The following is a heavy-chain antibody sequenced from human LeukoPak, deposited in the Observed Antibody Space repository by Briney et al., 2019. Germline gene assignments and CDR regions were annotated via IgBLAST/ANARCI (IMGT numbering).Heavy chain of an antibody. J-gene: IGHJ4*02. V-gene: IGHV3-33*01. Sequence: GGSLRLSCAASGFTFSTYGMHWVRQAPGKGLEWVAVIWYDGSNKYYADSVKGRFTISRDNSKNTLYLQMNSLRAEDTAVYYCASLRRDGSLDYRGQGTLVTVSS. CDR3: ASLRRDGSLDY. CDR2: IWYDGSNK. D-gene: IGHD5-24*01. CDR1: GFTFSTYG.